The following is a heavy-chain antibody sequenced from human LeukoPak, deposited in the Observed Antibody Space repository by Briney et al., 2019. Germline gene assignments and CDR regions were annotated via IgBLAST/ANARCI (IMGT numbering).Heavy chain of an antibody. Sequence: SVKVSCKACGGTFSSYTISWVRQAPGQGLEWMGRIIPILGIANYAQKFQGRVTITADKSTSTAYMELSSLRSEDTAVYYCARGISSSSFDYWGQGTLVTVSS. V-gene: IGHV1-69*02. CDR1: GGTFSSYT. J-gene: IGHJ4*02. CDR2: IIPILGIA. D-gene: IGHD6-6*01. CDR3: ARGISSSSFDY.